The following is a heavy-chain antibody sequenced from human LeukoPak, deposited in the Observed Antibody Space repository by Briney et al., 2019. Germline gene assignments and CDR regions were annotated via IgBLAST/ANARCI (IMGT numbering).Heavy chain of an antibody. CDR2: IYSSGST. V-gene: IGHV4-59*01. Sequence: SETLSLTCSVSGGSISNYYWSWIRQPPGKGLEWIGHIYSSGSTTYSPSLKSRVTMSVDTSKNQFSLKLSSVTAADTAVYYCARGTYYYGSGSYYYFDYWGQGALVTVSS. CDR3: ARGTYYYGSGSYYYFDY. D-gene: IGHD3-10*01. J-gene: IGHJ4*02. CDR1: GGSISNYY.